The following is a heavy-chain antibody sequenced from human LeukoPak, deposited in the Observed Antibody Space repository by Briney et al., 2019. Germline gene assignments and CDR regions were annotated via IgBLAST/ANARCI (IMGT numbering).Heavy chain of an antibody. CDR2: INHSGST. CDR3: ARGNVVTVNYFDY. Sequence: SETLSLTCAVYGGSFSGYYWSWIRQPPGKRLEWIGEINHSGSTNYNPSLKSRVTISVDTSKNQFSLKLSSVTAADTAVYYCARGNVVTVNYFDYWGQGTLVTVSS. CDR1: GGSFSGYY. V-gene: IGHV4-34*01. D-gene: IGHD2-21*02. J-gene: IGHJ4*02.